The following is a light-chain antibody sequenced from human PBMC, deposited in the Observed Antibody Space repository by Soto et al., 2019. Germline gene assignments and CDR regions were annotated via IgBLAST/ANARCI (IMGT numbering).Light chain of an antibody. CDR1: QSVSSD. J-gene: IGKJ5*01. V-gene: IGKV3-15*01. CDR2: GAS. Sequence: ETVMTQSPATPSVSPGERVTLSCRASQSVSSDLAWYQQKPGQAPRLLIYGASTRATDIPARFSGSGSGTEFTLTISSLQSEDFAVYYCQQYKNWPPLTFGQGTRLEIK. CDR3: QQYKNWPPLT.